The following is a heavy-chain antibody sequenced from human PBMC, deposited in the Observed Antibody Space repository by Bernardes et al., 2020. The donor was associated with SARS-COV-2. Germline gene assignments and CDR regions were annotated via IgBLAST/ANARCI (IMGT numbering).Heavy chain of an antibody. D-gene: IGHD3-3*01. CDR3: ATGGKDAIVGGGPRDYFDC. CDR1: GSNFAEYV. J-gene: IGHJ4*02. CDR2: GNSAGGVT. Sequence: GGSLRLSCAASGSNFAEYVIHWVRQGPGKGLEWVSVGNSAGGVTYSADSVKGRFTISRDNSKNSLHLQMNSLRSEDSALYYCATGGKDAIVGGGPRDYFDCWGLGTLVTVSS. V-gene: IGHV3-43D*04.